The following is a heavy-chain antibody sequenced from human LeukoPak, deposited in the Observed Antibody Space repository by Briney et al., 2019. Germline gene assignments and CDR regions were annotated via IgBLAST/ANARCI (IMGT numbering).Heavy chain of an antibody. CDR1: GGSISSGDYY. CDR2: IYYSGST. CDR3: ASLQGGSHYYMDV. Sequence: PSETLSLTCTVSGGSISSGDYYWSWIRQPPGKGLEWIGYIYYSGSTYYNPSLKSRVTISVDTSKNQFSLKLSSVTAADTAVYYCASLQGGSHYYMDVWGKGTTVTVSS. D-gene: IGHD1-26*01. V-gene: IGHV4-30-4*08. J-gene: IGHJ6*03.